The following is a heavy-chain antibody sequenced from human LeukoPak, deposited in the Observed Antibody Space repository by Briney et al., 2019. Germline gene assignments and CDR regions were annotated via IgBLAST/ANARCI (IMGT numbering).Heavy chain of an antibody. J-gene: IGHJ4*02. V-gene: IGHV3-74*01. CDR1: GILISSNY. Sequence: PGGSLRLSCAASGILISSNYMQWVRQAPGKGLVWVSRINPEGTSTTYADSVKGRFTISRDNAKNTVYLQMNSLRAEDTAVYYCATVTSGHWGQGILVTVSS. D-gene: IGHD4-17*01. CDR3: ATVTSGH. CDR2: INPEGTST.